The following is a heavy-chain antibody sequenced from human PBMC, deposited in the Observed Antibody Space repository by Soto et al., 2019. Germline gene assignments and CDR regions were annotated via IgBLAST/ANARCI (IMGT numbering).Heavy chain of an antibody. CDR1: GGSVSSGSYY. CDR3: ARDPVDYGDYDGYYYYGMDV. J-gene: IGHJ6*02. Sequence: TSEMLCLTCTVSGGSVSSGSYYWSWIRQPPGKGLEWIGYIYYSGSTNYNPSLKSRVTISVDTSKNQFSLKLSSVTAADTAVYYCARDPVDYGDYDGYYYYGMDVWGQGTTVTVSS. D-gene: IGHD4-17*01. CDR2: IYYSGST. V-gene: IGHV4-61*01.